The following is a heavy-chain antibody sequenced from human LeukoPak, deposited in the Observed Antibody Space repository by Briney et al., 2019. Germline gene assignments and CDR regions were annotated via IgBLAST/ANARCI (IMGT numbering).Heavy chain of an antibody. CDR1: GFNLSTYS. J-gene: IGHJ4*02. Sequence: PGGSLRLSCGASGFNLSTYSMNWVRQAPGRGLEWLSYISSTSNPIYYADSVKGRFTISRDNAKNSLYLQMNSLRAEDTAVYYCAGEHDSSGYYWGQGTLVTVSS. V-gene: IGHV3-48*04. CDR3: AGEHDSSGYY. CDR2: ISSTSNPI. D-gene: IGHD3-22*01.